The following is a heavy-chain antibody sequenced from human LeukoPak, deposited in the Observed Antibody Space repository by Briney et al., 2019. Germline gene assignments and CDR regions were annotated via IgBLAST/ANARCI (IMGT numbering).Heavy chain of an antibody. J-gene: IGHJ4*02. V-gene: IGHV4-34*01. CDR3: ARGPLLTHRRYFDF. CDR2: INHSGST. CDR1: GGSFSGYY. D-gene: IGHD3-9*01. Sequence: PSETLSLTCAVYGGSFSGYYWTWIRQPPEKGLEWIGEINHSGSTSYNPSLKSQVTISVDTSKNQFSLKLTSVTAADTAVYYCARGPLLTHRRYFDFWGQGTLVTVSS.